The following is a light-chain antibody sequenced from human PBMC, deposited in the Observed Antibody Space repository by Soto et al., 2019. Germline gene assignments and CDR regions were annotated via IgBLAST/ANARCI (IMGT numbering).Light chain of an antibody. Sequence: IVLTQSPGTLSLSPGERGTLSCRASQSVSSNYLAWYQQKPGQAPRLLIYSAFSRATGIPDRFSGSVSGTDFTLTLSRLDPEDFAVYYCQYSSSAPWPFGQGTKGEIK. V-gene: IGKV3-20*01. J-gene: IGKJ1*01. CDR2: SAF. CDR1: QSVSSNY. CDR3: QYSSSAPWP.